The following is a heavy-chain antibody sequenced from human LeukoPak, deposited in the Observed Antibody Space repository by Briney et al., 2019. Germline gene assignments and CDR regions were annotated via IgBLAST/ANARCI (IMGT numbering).Heavy chain of an antibody. V-gene: IGHV3-74*01. CDR3: ARGARITMVRVVIITGHDAFDI. D-gene: IGHD3-10*01. CDR2: INSDGSST. J-gene: IGHJ3*02. CDR1: GFTFSSYW. Sequence: GGSLRLSCAASGFTFSSYWMHWVRQAPGKGLVWVSRINSDGSSTSYADSVKGRFTISRDNAKNTLYLQMNSLRAEDTAVYYCARGARITMVRVVIITGHDAFDIWGQGTMVTVSS.